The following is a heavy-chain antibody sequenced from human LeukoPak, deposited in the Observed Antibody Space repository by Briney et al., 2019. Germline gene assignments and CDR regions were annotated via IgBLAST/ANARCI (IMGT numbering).Heavy chain of an antibody. V-gene: IGHV1-69*13. CDR3: ARPRGSWYYFDY. CDR2: IIPIFGTA. Sequence: SVKVSCKASGGTFSSYAISWVRQAPGQELEWMGGIIPIFGTANYAQKFQGRVTITADESTSTAYMELSSLRSEDTAVYYCARPRGSWYYFDYWGQGTLVTVSS. D-gene: IGHD6-13*01. CDR1: GGTFSSYA. J-gene: IGHJ4*02.